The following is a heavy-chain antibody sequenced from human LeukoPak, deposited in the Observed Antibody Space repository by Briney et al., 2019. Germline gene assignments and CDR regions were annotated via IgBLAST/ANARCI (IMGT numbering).Heavy chain of an antibody. V-gene: IGHV4-4*07. CDR3: AIQYFRVRGVIIERHGMDV. D-gene: IGHD3-10*01. Sequence: SETLSLTCTVSGGSISSYYWSWIRQPAGKGLEWIGRIYTSGSTNYNPSLKGRVTMSVDTSKNQFSLKLSSVTAADTAVYYCAIQYFRVRGVIIERHGMDVWGQGTTVTVSS. CDR1: GGSISSYY. CDR2: IYTSGST. J-gene: IGHJ6*02.